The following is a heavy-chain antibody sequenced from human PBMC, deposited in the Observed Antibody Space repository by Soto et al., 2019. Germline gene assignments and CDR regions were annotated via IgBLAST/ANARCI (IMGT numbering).Heavy chain of an antibody. D-gene: IGHD2-21*02. CDR1: GFTFSDYY. CDR3: ARDIVVVTAMIYNAFDI. CDR2: ISSSSSYT. Sequence: GGSLRLSCAASGFTFSDYYMSWIRQAPGKGLEWVSYISSSSSYTNYADSVKGRFTISRDNAKNSLYLQMNSLRAEDTAVYYCARDIVVVTAMIYNAFDILGQGTMVTVSS. J-gene: IGHJ3*02. V-gene: IGHV3-11*06.